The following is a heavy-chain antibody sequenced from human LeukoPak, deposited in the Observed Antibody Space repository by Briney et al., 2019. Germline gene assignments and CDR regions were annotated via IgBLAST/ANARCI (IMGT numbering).Heavy chain of an antibody. CDR2: IYHSGST. Sequence: SETLSLTCAVSGYSISSGYYWGWIRQPPGKGLKWIGSIYHSGSTYYNPSLKSRVTISVDTSKNQFSLKLSSVTATDTAVYYCARRPVAMYCSSTSCYWGFDPWGQGTLVTVSS. CDR3: ARRPVAMYCSSTSCYWGFDP. V-gene: IGHV4-38-2*01. D-gene: IGHD2-2*01. CDR1: GYSISSGYY. J-gene: IGHJ5*02.